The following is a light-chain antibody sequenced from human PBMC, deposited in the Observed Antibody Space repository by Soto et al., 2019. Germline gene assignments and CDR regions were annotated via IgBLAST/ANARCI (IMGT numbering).Light chain of an antibody. J-gene: IGKJ4*01. Sequence: EIVLTQSPGTLSLSPGERATLSCRASQTVSSTYLAWYQQKPGRAPRLLIPGASSRATGIPDRFSGSGSGTDFTLTINRLEPEDFAVYYCQHTLTFGGGTKVEIK. V-gene: IGKV3-20*01. CDR2: GAS. CDR1: QTVSSTY. CDR3: QHTLT.